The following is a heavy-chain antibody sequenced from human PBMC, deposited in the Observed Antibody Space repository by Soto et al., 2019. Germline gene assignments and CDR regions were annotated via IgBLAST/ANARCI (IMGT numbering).Heavy chain of an antibody. CDR2: INAGKGNT. CDR1: GYMFTSYA. V-gene: IGHV1-3*05. Sequence: QVQLVQSGAEEKKPGASVKVSCKAFGYMFTSYAMHWVRQAPGQRLEWMGWINAGKGNTKYSEKFQGRVTITRDTSASTADMELSSLKSEDTAVYYCARDRSYCGGDCPGGYWGQGTLVTVSS. CDR3: ARDRSYCGGDCPGGY. D-gene: IGHD2-21*02. J-gene: IGHJ4*02.